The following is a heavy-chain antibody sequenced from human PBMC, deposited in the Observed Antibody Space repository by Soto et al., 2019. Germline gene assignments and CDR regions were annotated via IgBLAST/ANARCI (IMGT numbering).Heavy chain of an antibody. CDR1: GFTFDDYT. CDR2: ISWGGGST. V-gene: IGHV3-43*01. Sequence: SGGSLRLSCAASGFTFDDYTMHWVRQAPGKGLEWVSLISWGGGSTYYADSVKGRFTISRDNSKNSLYLQMNSLRTEDTALYYCAKDITGTTHYYYGMDVWGQGTTVTVSS. J-gene: IGHJ6*02. CDR3: AKDITGTTHYYYGMDV. D-gene: IGHD1-7*01.